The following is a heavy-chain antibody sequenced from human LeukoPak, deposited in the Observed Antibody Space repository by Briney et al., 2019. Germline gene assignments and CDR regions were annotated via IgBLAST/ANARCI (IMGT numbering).Heavy chain of an antibody. CDR3: ARDYFGAIASYPLPVS. D-gene: IGHD4/OR15-4a*01. CDR2: ITRDGNTI. J-gene: IGHJ5*02. Sequence: GESLRLSCAASGFAFSSYWMHWVRQAPGKGRVWVSRITRDGNTIIYADSVEGRLTIARDNAKHTLYLQMHSLRAKDTAMYNGARDYFGAIASYPLPVSWGQGTQVTVPS. CDR1: GFAFSSYW. V-gene: IGHV3-74*01.